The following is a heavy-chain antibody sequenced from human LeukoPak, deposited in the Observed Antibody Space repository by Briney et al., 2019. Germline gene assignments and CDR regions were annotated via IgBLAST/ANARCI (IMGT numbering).Heavy chain of an antibody. CDR2: FSSSGSSI. D-gene: IGHD7-27*01. V-gene: IGHV3-48*02. Sequence: PGWSLTLSCAASGFTFSSFGMSWVRQAPGKGLEWISYFSSSGSSINYADSVKGRFTISRDNAKNSLYLQMDSLRDEDTALYYCARVRPGYYSDYWGQGTLVTVSS. J-gene: IGHJ4*02. CDR1: GFTFSSFG. CDR3: ARVRPGYYSDY.